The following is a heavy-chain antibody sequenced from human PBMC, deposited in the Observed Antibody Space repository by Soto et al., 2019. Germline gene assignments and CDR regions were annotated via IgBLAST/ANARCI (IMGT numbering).Heavy chain of an antibody. D-gene: IGHD3-10*01. CDR1: GFIFNDYA. J-gene: IGHJ6*02. Sequence: GGSLRLSCAASGFIFNDYAMSWVRQAPGKGLEWVSAISGSGGSTYYADSVKGRFTISRDNSKNTLYLQMNSLRAEDTAVYYCARAPHITMVRGVDYYYGMDVWGQGTTVTVSS. V-gene: IGHV3-23*01. CDR2: ISGSGGST. CDR3: ARAPHITMVRGVDYYYGMDV.